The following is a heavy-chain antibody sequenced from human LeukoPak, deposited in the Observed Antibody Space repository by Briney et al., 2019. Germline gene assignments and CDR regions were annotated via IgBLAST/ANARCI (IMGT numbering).Heavy chain of an antibody. J-gene: IGHJ4*02. CDR2: ISSSSSTI. V-gene: IGHV3-48*04. CDR3: ARGYSGYANDY. D-gene: IGHD5-12*01. Sequence: GGSLRLSCAASGFTFSSYSMNWVRQAPGKGLEWVSYISSSSSTIYYADSVKGRFTISRDNAKNSLYLQMNSLRAEDTAVYYCARGYSGYANDYWGQGTLVTVSS. CDR1: GFTFSSYS.